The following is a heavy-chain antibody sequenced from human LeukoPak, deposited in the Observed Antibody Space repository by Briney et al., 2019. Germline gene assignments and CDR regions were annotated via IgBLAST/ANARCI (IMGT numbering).Heavy chain of an antibody. CDR1: GYSISRGYY. V-gene: IGHV4-38-2*01. J-gene: IGHJ3*02. D-gene: IGHD4-17*01. Sequence: SETLSLTCAVSGYSISRGYYWGWIRQPPGKGVGGFGSIYHSGSTYYNPSLKSRVTISVDTSKNQFSLKLSSVPAADTAVYYGALGDYVHVFDIWGQGTMVTVSS. CDR2: IYHSGST. CDR3: ALGDYVHVFDI.